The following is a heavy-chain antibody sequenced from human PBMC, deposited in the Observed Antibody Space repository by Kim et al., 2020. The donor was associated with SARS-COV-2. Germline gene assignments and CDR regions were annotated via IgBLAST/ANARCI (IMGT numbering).Heavy chain of an antibody. J-gene: IGHJ6*02. CDR2: K. V-gene: IGHV3-74*01. Sequence: KNAAAYVKGRVAISTDNNKITLYLQMNSLRDEDTAMYYCARWSYYYGMDVWGQGTPVTVSS. CDR3: ARWSYYYGMDV.